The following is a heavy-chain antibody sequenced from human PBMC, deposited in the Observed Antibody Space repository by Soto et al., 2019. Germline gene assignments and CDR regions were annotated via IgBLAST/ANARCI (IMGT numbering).Heavy chain of an antibody. J-gene: IGHJ4*02. CDR2: ISSSSSYI. CDR1: GFTFSSYS. CDR3: ARVVTMVRGVDY. Sequence: GSLRLSCAASGFTFSSYSMNWVRQAPGKGLEWVSSISSSSSYIYYADSVKGRFTISRDNAKNSLYLQMNSLRAEDTAVYYCARVVTMVRGVDYWGQGTLVTVSS. V-gene: IGHV3-21*01. D-gene: IGHD3-10*01.